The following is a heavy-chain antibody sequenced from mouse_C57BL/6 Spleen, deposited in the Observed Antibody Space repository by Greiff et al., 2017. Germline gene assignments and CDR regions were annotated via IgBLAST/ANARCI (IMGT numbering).Heavy chain of an antibody. J-gene: IGHJ3*01. CDR1: GYTFTDYE. V-gene: IGHV1-15*01. D-gene: IGHD1-1*01. CDR2: IDPETGGT. CDR3: TKVGSSPWFAY. Sequence: QVQLQQSGAELVRPGASVTLSCKASGYTFTDYEMHWVKQTPVHGLEWIGAIDPETGGTAYNQKFKGKAILTADESSSTAYMELRSLTSEDSAVYYCTKVGSSPWFAYWGQGTLVTVSA.